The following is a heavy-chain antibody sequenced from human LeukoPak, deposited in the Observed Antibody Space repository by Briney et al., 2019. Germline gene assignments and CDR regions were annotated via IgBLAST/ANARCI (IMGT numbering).Heavy chain of an antibody. V-gene: IGHV4-30-4*01. CDR2: IYYSGST. CDR1: GGSISSGDYY. D-gene: IGHD3-22*01. Sequence: SETLSLTCTVSGGSISSGDYYWSWIRQPPGKGLEWIGYIYYSGSTYYNPSLKSRVTISVDTSKTQFSLKLSSVPAADTAVYYCARVPYYYDSSGHYLDYWGQGTLVTVSS. CDR3: ARVPYYYDSSGHYLDY. J-gene: IGHJ4*02.